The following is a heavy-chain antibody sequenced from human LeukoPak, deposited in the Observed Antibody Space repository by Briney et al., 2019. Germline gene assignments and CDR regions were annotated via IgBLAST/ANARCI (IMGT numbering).Heavy chain of an antibody. CDR2: ISAYNGNT. V-gene: IGHV1-18*01. CDR1: GYTFTSYG. CDR3: ARDGDWGDRRSTTRTNWFDP. Sequence: GASVKVSCKASGYTFTSYGISWVRQAPGQGLEWMGWISAYNGNTNYAQKLQGRVTMTTDTSTSTAYMELRSLRSDDTAVYYCARDGDWGDRRSTTRTNWFDPWGQGTLVTVSS. J-gene: IGHJ5*02. D-gene: IGHD3-16*01.